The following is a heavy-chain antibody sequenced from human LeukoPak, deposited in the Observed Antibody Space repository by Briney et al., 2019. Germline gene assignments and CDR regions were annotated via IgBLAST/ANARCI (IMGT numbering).Heavy chain of an antibody. Sequence: GGSLRLSCVASGFTFNTYWMSWVRQTPEKGLEWGASIKQDGSDTYYMDSMKGRFTISKDNARNSLYLQMNGLRAEDTALYYCAREDHSKYQYWGQGTLVTVSS. CDR2: IKQDGSDT. V-gene: IGHV3-7*01. D-gene: IGHD4-11*01. CDR1: GFTFNTYW. CDR3: AREDHSKYQY. J-gene: IGHJ4*02.